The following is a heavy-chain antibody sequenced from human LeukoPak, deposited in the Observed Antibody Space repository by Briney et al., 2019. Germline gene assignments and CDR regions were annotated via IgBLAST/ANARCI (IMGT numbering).Heavy chain of an antibody. Sequence: GASVKVSCKASGGTFSSYAISWVRQAPGQGLEWMGRIIPILGIANYAQKFQGRVTITADKSTSTAYMELSSLRSGDTAVYYCARALVGAKYYYYGMDVWGQGTTVTVSS. CDR2: IIPILGIA. CDR1: GGTFSSYA. D-gene: IGHD1-26*01. V-gene: IGHV1-69*04. CDR3: ARALVGAKYYYYGMDV. J-gene: IGHJ6*02.